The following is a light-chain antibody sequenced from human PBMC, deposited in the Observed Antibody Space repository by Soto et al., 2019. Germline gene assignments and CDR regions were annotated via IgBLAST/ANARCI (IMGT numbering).Light chain of an antibody. CDR3: QQYISYWT. J-gene: IGKJ1*01. V-gene: IGKV1-5*03. CDR1: QSISSW. Sequence: DIQMTQSPSTLSASVGDRVTITCRARQSISSWLAWYQQKPGKAPKLLIYKASNLESGVPSRFSGSGSGTEFTLTISSLQPDDFATYYCQQYISYWTFGQGTKVEIK. CDR2: KAS.